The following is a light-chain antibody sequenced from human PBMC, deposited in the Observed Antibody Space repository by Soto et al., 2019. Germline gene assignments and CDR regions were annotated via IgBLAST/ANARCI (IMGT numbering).Light chain of an antibody. CDR3: QQYGSSPRT. V-gene: IGKV3-15*01. J-gene: IGKJ1*01. Sequence: EIVMTQSPATLSVSPGERATLSCRASQSVSSNLAWYQQKPGQAPRLLIYGASTRATGIPARFSGSGSGTEFTLTISSLQSEDFAFYYCQQYGSSPRTFGQGTKVEIK. CDR2: GAS. CDR1: QSVSSN.